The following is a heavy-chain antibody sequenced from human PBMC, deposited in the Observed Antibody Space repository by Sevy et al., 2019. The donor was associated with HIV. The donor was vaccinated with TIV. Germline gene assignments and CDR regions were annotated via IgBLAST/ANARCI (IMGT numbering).Heavy chain of an antibody. CDR2: VYSGGAT. J-gene: IGHJ4*02. CDR3: ASDYF. Sequence: GGSLRLSCAVSGFTLTNEFFSWVRQAPGKGLEWVAVVYSGGATYYADSVKGRFTISRDNAKNSVYLQMSSLRVEDTAMYFCASDYFWGQGTLVTVSS. CDR1: GFTLTNEF. V-gene: IGHV3-66*01.